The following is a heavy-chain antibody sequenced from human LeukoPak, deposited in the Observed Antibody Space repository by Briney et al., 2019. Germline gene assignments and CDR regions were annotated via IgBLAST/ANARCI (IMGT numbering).Heavy chain of an antibody. CDR1: GFTFSTYG. V-gene: IGHV3-23*01. Sequence: PGGSLRLSCAASGFTFSTYGMSWVRQAPGKGLEWVSGIRGSGATTYYADSVKGRFTISRDNFKNTLYLQMNSLRAEDTAEYYCAREGGGSSDLFYYYMDVWGKGTTVTISS. CDR2: IRGSGATT. J-gene: IGHJ6*03. CDR3: AREGGGSSDLFYYYMDV. D-gene: IGHD5-12*01.